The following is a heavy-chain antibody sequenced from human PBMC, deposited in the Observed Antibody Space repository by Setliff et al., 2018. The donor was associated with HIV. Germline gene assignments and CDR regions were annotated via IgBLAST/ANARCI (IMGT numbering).Heavy chain of an antibody. J-gene: IGHJ3*02. Sequence: ASVKVSCKASGYTFTGYAISWVRQAPGQGLEWMGWISAYNGNTNYAQKLQGRVTMTTDTSTSTAYMELRSLRSDDTAVYYCARMIVLSASSPPNAFDIWGQGTMVTVSS. CDR1: GYTFTGYA. CDR2: ISAYNGNT. D-gene: IGHD3-22*01. CDR3: ARMIVLSASSPPNAFDI. V-gene: IGHV1-18*01.